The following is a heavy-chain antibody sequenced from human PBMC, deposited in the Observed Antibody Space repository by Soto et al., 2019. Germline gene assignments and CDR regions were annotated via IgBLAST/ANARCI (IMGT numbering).Heavy chain of an antibody. Sequence: GGSLSLSCATSGFTFSSYAMNWVRQAPGKGLEWVSGITGSGGATFYADSVKGRFTISRDNSKNTVYLQVNSVRADDTAVYYCAKEYTSISKGSFDYWGQGALVTVSS. J-gene: IGHJ4*02. CDR3: AKEYTSISKGSFDY. CDR1: GFTFSSYA. CDR2: ITGSGGAT. V-gene: IGHV3-23*01. D-gene: IGHD2-2*02.